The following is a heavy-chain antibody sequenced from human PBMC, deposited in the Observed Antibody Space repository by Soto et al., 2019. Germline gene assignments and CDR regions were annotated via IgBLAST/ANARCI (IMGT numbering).Heavy chain of an antibody. CDR2: ISPFNGNT. V-gene: IGHV1-18*01. Sequence: ASVKVSCKSSGYPFTHYGITWIRQAPGQGLEWMGWISPFNGNTNYGQTLQGRVTLTTETSTSTVYMELRGLRSDDTAVYYCARDQSFDRTYYYGIDVWGQGTTVTVS. CDR1: GYPFTHYG. D-gene: IGHD3-16*01. CDR3: ARDQSFDRTYYYGIDV. J-gene: IGHJ6*02.